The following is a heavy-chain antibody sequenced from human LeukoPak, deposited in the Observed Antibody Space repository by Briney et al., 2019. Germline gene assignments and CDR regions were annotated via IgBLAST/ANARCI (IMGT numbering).Heavy chain of an antibody. J-gene: IGHJ6*02. Sequence: GGSLRLSCAASGFDFSSNWMHWVRHAPGQGLVWVSRIKGDGISTNYADSVKGRFTISRDIAKNTLFLQMSSLRAEDSAVYYCARSQRDDGYCTGSGCRIYYAIDVWGQGTTVTVS. CDR3: ARSQRDDGYCTGSGCRIYYAIDV. CDR2: IKGDGIST. D-gene: IGHD2-8*02. CDR1: GFDFSSNW. V-gene: IGHV3-74*01.